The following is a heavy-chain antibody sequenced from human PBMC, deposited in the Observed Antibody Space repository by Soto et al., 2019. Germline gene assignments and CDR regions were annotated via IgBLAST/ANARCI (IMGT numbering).Heavy chain of an antibody. CDR3: VRDSGAKLSSS. J-gene: IGHJ4*02. CDR2: IVPIYRTA. Sequence: QVQLVQSGAEVKKPGSSVKVSCKASGGTFSSYRINWVRQAPGQGLEWVGGIVPIYRTAEYAQKFRGRVTITSDESARTSYMEPRSLKSQDTAVYYCVRDSGAKLSSSWGQGTLVTVSS. D-gene: IGHD6-13*01. V-gene: IGHV1-69*01. CDR1: GGTFSSYR.